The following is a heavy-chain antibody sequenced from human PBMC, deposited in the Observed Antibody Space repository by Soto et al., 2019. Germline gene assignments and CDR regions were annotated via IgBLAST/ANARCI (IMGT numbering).Heavy chain of an antibody. Sequence: SETLSLTCTVSGGSISSGGYYWSWIRQHPGKGLEWIGYIYYSGSTYYNPSLKSRVTISVDTSKNQFSLKLSSVTAADTAVYYCARDKRGVDFLDYMDVWGKGTTVTVSS. CDR1: GGSISSGGYY. V-gene: IGHV4-31*03. CDR3: ARDKRGVDFLDYMDV. D-gene: IGHD3-9*01. CDR2: IYYSGST. J-gene: IGHJ6*03.